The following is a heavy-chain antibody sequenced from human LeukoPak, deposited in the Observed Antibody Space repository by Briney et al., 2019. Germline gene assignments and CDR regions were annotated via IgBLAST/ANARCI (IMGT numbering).Heavy chain of an antibody. D-gene: IGHD3-9*01. V-gene: IGHV3-23*01. CDR2: ISGSGGST. Sequence: GGSLRLSCAASGFTFSSYAMSWVHQAPGKGLQWVSAISGSGGSTYYADSVKGRFIISRDNSKNTLYLQMNSLRAEDTAVYYCARAMFDDEGYWGQGTLVTVSS. CDR1: GFTFSSYA. CDR3: ARAMFDDEGY. J-gene: IGHJ4*02.